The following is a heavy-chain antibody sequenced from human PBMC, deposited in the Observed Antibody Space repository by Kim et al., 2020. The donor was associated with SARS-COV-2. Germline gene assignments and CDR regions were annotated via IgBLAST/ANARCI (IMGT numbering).Heavy chain of an antibody. CDR1: GFTFSGYS. J-gene: IGHJ6*02. CDR2: ISYDGSNK. Sequence: GGSLRLSCAASGFTFSGYSMHWVRQAPGKGLEWVAVISYDGSNKNYGDSVKGRFTISRDNSKNTLYLQMNSLRPEDTAVYYCAKYSSGDGMDVWGQGTTVTVSS. V-gene: IGHV3-30*18. CDR3: AKYSSGDGMDV. D-gene: IGHD6-19*01.